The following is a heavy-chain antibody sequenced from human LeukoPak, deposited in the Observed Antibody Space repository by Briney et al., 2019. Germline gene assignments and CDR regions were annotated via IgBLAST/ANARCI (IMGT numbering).Heavy chain of an antibody. CDR3: ARGALWELLYFDY. CDR2: IWYDGSNK. V-gene: IGHV3-33*01. J-gene: IGHJ4*02. D-gene: IGHD1-26*01. CDR1: GFTFSSYG. Sequence: GRSLRLSCAASGFTFSSYGMHWVRQAPGKGLEWVAVIWYDGSNKYYADSVKGRFTISRDNSKNSLYLQMNSLRAEDTAVYYCARGALWELLYFDYWGQGTLVTVSS.